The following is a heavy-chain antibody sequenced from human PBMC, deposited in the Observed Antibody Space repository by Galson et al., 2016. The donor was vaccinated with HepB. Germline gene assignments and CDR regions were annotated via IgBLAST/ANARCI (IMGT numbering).Heavy chain of an antibody. J-gene: IGHJ6*02. CDR2: TYYRSKWYN. CDR3: VRGPPAYHYYGMDV. Sequence: CAISWDSVSSSTAAWIWIRQSPSRGLEWLGRTYYRSKWYNDYAASVKSRVTVNPDTSKDLLTLQVNSVTPEDTAVYYCVRGPPAYHYYGMDVWGQGTTVTVSS. CDR1: WDSVSSSTAA. V-gene: IGHV6-1*01.